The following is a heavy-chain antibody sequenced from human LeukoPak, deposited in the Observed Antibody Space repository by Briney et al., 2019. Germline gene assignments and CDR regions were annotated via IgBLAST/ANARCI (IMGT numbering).Heavy chain of an antibody. CDR2: IIPIFGTA. CDR3: ASHYCGGDCYPPKYYFDY. CDR1: GGTFSSYA. D-gene: IGHD2-21*02. Sequence: GASVKVSCKASGGTFSSYAISWVRQAPGQGLEWMGGIIPIFGTANYAQKFQGRVTITADESTSTAYMELSSLRSEDTAVYYCASHYCGGDCYPPKYYFDYWGQGTLVTVSS. V-gene: IGHV1-69*13. J-gene: IGHJ4*02.